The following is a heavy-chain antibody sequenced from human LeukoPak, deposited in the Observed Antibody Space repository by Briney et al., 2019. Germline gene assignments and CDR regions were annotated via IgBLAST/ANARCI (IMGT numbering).Heavy chain of an antibody. CDR2: IYSGGST. Sequence: GSLRPSRAAFGFHVRKQLLSWVRPAPGKGLEWGSVIYSGGSTYYADSVKGRFTISRDNSKNTLYLQMNSLRAEDTAVYYCASGARLYSSSWYYFDYWGQGTLVTVSS. CDR1: GFHVRKQL. V-gene: IGHV3-53*01. CDR3: ASGARLYSSSWYYFDY. D-gene: IGHD6-13*01. J-gene: IGHJ4*02.